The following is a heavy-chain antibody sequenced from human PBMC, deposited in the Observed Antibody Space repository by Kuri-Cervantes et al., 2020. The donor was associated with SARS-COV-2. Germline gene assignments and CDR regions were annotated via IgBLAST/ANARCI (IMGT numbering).Heavy chain of an antibody. CDR3: AKDMGEWDALDI. CDR2: ISWNSGSI. CDR1: GFTFDDYA. D-gene: IGHD1-26*01. V-gene: IGHV3-9*03. J-gene: IGHJ3*02. Sequence: SLKISCAASGFTFDDYAMHWVRQAPGKGLEWVSGISWNSGSIGYADSVKGRFTISRDNAKNSLYLQMNSLRAEDMALYYCAKDMGEWDALDIWGKGTMVTVSS.